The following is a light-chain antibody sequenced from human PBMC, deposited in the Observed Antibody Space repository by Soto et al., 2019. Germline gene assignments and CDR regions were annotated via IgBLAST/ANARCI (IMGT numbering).Light chain of an antibody. CDR2: GAS. Sequence: EIVFTQSPGTLSLSPGERATLSCRASQSVSSSYLAWYQQKPGQAPRLLIYGASSRATGIPDRFSGSGSGTDFTLTISGLEPEDFAVYYCQQYVSSPFTFGPGTKVDIK. CDR1: QSVSSSY. J-gene: IGKJ3*01. V-gene: IGKV3-20*01. CDR3: QQYVSSPFT.